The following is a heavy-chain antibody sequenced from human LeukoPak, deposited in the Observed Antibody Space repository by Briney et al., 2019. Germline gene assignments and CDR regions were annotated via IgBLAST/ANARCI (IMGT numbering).Heavy chain of an antibody. CDR3: ARESAVAGKTIFDQ. CDR1: SGSISSHS. Sequence: SETLSLTCIISSGSISSHSWSWIRQPPGKGLEWIGYIRNSGTTNSNPSLKSRVAISVDTSKNQFSLKLTSVTAADTAVYYCARESAVAGKTIFDQWGQGTLVTVSS. V-gene: IGHV4-59*11. D-gene: IGHD6-19*01. CDR2: IRNSGTT. J-gene: IGHJ4*02.